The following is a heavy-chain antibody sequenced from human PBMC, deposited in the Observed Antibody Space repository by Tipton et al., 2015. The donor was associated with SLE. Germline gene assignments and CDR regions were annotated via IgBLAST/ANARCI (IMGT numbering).Heavy chain of an antibody. CDR2: IYYSGST. D-gene: IGHD6-19*01. Sequence: TLSLTCTVSGGSISNYYWNWIRQPPGKGLEWIGYIYYSGSTNYNPSLKSRVTISVDTSKNQFSLKLSSATAADTAVYYCARAPKGEQWLGYFDYWGQGTLVTVSS. CDR3: ARAPKGEQWLGYFDY. J-gene: IGHJ4*02. V-gene: IGHV4-59*01. CDR1: GGSISNYY.